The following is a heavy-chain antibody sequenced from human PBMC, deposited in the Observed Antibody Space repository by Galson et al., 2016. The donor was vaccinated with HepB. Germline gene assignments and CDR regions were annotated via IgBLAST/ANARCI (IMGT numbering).Heavy chain of an antibody. CDR1: GGSITNGDYY. Sequence: TLSLTCSVSGGSITNGDYYLSWIRQSPGKGLEWIGYIYYSGRTNYNPSLKSRVTISVDTSKNQFSLKLKSVTAADTAVYYCARDRDSSSYYSLDYWGQGTLVTVSS. J-gene: IGHJ4*02. CDR3: ARDRDSSSYYSLDY. D-gene: IGHD3-22*01. V-gene: IGHV4-61*08. CDR2: IYYSGRT.